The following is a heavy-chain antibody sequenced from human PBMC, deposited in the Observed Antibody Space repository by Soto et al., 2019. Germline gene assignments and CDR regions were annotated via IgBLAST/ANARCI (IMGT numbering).Heavy chain of an antibody. J-gene: IGHJ4*02. Sequence: ASAKVSCKSSGGAFSNYAFSWVRQAPGQGLEWMGRFVPIFDRANYAQKFQGRVTIVADKSTDTVSMELRSLTSEDTAVYYCARVRGGSGSFYLFDQWGQGTQVTVSS. CDR3: ARVRGGSGSFYLFDQ. V-gene: IGHV1-69*04. CDR1: GGAFSNYA. CDR2: FVPIFDRA. D-gene: IGHD3-10*01.